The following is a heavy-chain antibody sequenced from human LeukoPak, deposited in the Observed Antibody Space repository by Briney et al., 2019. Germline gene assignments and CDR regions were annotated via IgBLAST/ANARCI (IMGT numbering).Heavy chain of an antibody. CDR1: GFTFSSYD. D-gene: IGHD6-19*01. CDR2: IRFDGSDK. Sequence: GGSLRLSCAASGFTFSSYDMHWVRQAPGKGLEWVAFIRFDGSDKYYADSVKGRFTISRDNAKNSLYLQMNSLRAEDTALYYCARAPKKWLVDSFDYWGQGTLVTVSS. V-gene: IGHV3-30*02. J-gene: IGHJ4*02. CDR3: ARAPKKWLVDSFDY.